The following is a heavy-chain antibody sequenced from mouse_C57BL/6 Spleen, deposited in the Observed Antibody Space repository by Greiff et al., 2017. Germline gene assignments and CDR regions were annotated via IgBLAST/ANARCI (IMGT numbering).Heavy chain of an antibody. Sequence: VHVKQSGAELVKPGASVKLSCTASGFNIKDYYMHWVKQRTEQGLEWIGRIDPEDGETKYAPKFQGKATITADTSSNTAYLQLSSLTSEDTAVYYCARRGLLRSSSGYHFDYWGQGTTLTVSS. CDR3: ARRGLLRSSSGYHFDY. J-gene: IGHJ2*01. CDR1: GFNIKDYY. V-gene: IGHV14-2*01. CDR2: IDPEDGET. D-gene: IGHD3-2*02.